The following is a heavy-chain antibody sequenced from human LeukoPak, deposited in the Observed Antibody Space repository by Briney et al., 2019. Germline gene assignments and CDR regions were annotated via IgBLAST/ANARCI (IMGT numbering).Heavy chain of an antibody. CDR1: GFTFDDYA. Sequence: GGSLRLSCAASGFTFDDYAMHWVRQAPGKGLEWVSGISWNSGSIGYADSVKGRFTISRDNAKNSLYLRMNSLRAEDTALYYCAKDRRGYSYVFDYWSQGTLVTVSS. CDR3: AKDRRGYSYVFDY. D-gene: IGHD5-18*01. V-gene: IGHV3-9*01. CDR2: ISWNSGSI. J-gene: IGHJ4*02.